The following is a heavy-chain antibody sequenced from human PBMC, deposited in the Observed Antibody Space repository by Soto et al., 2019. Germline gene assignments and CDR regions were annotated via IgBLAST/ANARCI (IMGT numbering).Heavy chain of an antibody. J-gene: IGHJ4*03. Sequence: GGSLRRSCAASGCTFSSYARSWVRQAPGKGLEWVSAISGSGVSTYYADSVKGLFTISRDNSKNTLYLQMNSLRAEDTAVYYCAKPRGRAPPWVYRLVKWGQGNMVTVSS. CDR1: GCTFSSYA. D-gene: IGHD3-10*01. CDR2: ISGSGVST. V-gene: IGHV3-23*01. CDR3: AKPRGRAPPWVYRLVK.